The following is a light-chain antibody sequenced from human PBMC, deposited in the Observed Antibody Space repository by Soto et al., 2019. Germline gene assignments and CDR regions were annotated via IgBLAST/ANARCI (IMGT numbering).Light chain of an antibody. V-gene: IGKV3-20*01. CDR2: GAS. Sequence: EIVLTQSTCTLSWSAGERATLSCRASQSVSSSYLAWYQQKPGQAPWLVIYGASSRATGIPDRFSGSGYGTDFNLTISRLETEDFAVYYCQQYGSSPRTFGQGTKVDIK. CDR1: QSVSSSY. J-gene: IGKJ1*01. CDR3: QQYGSSPRT.